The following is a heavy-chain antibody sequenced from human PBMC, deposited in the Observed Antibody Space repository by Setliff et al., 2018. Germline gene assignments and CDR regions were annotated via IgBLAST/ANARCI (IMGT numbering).Heavy chain of an antibody. CDR2: IYYSVST. Sequence: SETLSLTCTVSGGSISSSSYYWGWIRQPPGKGLEWIGSIYYSVSTYYNPSLKSRVTISVDTSKNQFSLKLGSVTAADTAVYYCASYRQDVNYWGQGTLVTVSS. V-gene: IGHV4-39*07. CDR1: GGSISSSSYY. J-gene: IGHJ4*02. CDR3: ASYRQDVNY. D-gene: IGHD4-4*01.